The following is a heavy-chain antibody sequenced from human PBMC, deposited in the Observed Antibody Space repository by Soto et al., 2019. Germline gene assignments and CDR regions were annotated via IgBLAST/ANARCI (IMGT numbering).Heavy chain of an antibody. CDR3: AKAQQTEGQSFFLSPVCSAEGMDV. J-gene: IGHJ6*02. CDR2: VTVYGGRS. V-gene: IGHV3-23*01. Sequence: GESLTLSCVASGFTVNTYGMTWVCQPQGKGLEWVSFVTVYGGRSYYADSVKGRFTITRVSTTNTLYLLMHSLRADETAAYYFAKAQQTEGQSFFLSPVCSAEGMDVWGQGTPVTVSS. CDR1: GFTVNTYG. D-gene: IGHD2-15*01.